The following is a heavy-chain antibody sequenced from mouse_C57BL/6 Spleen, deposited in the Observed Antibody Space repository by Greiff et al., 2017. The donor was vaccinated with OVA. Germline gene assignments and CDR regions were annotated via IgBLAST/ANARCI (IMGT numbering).Heavy chain of an antibody. CDR3: AREGQLVHWYFDV. Sequence: QVQLQQPGAELVKPGASVKLSCKASGYTFTSYWMHWVKQRPGQGLEWIGMIHPNSGSTNYNEKFKSKATLTVDKSSSTAYMQLSSLTSEDSAVYYCAREGQLVHWYFDVWGTGTTVTVSS. V-gene: IGHV1-64*01. D-gene: IGHD4-1*02. CDR2: IHPNSGST. J-gene: IGHJ1*03. CDR1: GYTFTSYW.